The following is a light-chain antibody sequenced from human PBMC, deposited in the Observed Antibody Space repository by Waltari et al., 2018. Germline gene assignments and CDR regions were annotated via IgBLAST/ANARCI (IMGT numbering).Light chain of an antibody. V-gene: IGKV3-11*01. CDR3: QQRSNWLDT. CDR1: QSVGSS. J-gene: IGKJ4*01. CDR2: HAY. Sequence: EIVLTQSPGTLSLSPGERATLSCRASQSVGSSLAWYQQKPGQAPRLLIYHAYNRATGIPSRFSGSGSGTDFTLTISSLEPEEFAVYYCQQRSNWLDTFGGGTKVEIK.